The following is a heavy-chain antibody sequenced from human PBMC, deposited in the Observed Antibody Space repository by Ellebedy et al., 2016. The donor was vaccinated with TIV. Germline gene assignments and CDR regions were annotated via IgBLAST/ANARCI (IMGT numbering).Heavy chain of an antibody. CDR1: GSTFSRRW. D-gene: IGHD5-18*01. J-gene: IGHJ4*02. Sequence: GGSLRLSXTASGSTFSRRWMRWFRQSPGKGQEWVSSISSGSSYVYYADSVKGRFTISRDNAKNSLYLQMNSLRAEDTAVYYCARDDSYGYYFDYWGRGTLVTVSS. CDR3: ARDDSYGYYFDY. V-gene: IGHV3-21*06. CDR2: ISSGSSYV.